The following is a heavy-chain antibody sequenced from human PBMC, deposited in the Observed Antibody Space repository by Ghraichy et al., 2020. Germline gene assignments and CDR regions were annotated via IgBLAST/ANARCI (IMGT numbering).Heavy chain of an antibody. J-gene: IGHJ3*02. D-gene: IGHD3-16*02. V-gene: IGHV4-59*01. CDR2: IYYSGST. Sequence: SETLSLTCTVSGGSISSYYWSWIRQPPGKGLEWIGYIYYSGSTNYNPSLKSRVTISVDTSKNQFSLELSSVTAADTAVYYCARVVPGSLGAFDIWGQGTMVTVSS. CDR1: GGSISSYY. CDR3: ARVVPGSLGAFDI.